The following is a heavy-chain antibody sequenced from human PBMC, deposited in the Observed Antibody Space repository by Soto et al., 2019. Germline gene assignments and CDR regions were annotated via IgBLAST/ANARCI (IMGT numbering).Heavy chain of an antibody. CDR3: AREQSGEIMTMTDAFDI. CDR1: GYTFTSYA. CDR2: INAGNGNT. V-gene: IGHV1-3*01. D-gene: IGHD3-16*01. Sequence: QVQLVQSGAEVQKPGASVKVSCKASGYTFTSYAIHWVRQAPGPRLEWMGWINAGNGNTKYSQKFQGRVTITRDTSASKDYMEVSSLRSEDTALYYCAREQSGEIMTMTDAFDIWGQGTMVTVSS. J-gene: IGHJ3*02.